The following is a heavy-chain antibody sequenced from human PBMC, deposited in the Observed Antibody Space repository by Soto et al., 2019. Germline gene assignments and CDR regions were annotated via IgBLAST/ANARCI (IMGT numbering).Heavy chain of an antibody. V-gene: IGHV1-8*01. CDR2: MNPNSGNT. J-gene: IGHJ5*01. CDR1: GYTFTSYD. CDR3: AREKGSSGFDS. Sequence: ASVKVPCQASGYTFTSYDINWVRQATGQGLEGMGWMNPNSGNTGYAQKFQGRVTMTRNTSISTAYMELSSLRSEDTAVYYCAREKGSSGFDSWGQGTLVTVSS. D-gene: IGHD6-6*01.